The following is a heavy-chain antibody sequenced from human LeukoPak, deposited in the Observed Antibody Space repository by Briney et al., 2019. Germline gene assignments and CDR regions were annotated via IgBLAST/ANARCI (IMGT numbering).Heavy chain of an antibody. CDR3: AKDIAARRYYYYMDV. D-gene: IGHD6-6*01. CDR2: ISWNSGSI. J-gene: IGHJ6*03. CDR1: GFSFSTNP. Sequence: GGSLRLSCAASGFSFSTNPMSWVRQAPGKGLEWVSGISWNSGSIGYADSVKGRFTISRDNAKNSLYLQMNSLRAEDTALYYCAKDIAARRYYYYMDVWGKGTTVTVSS. V-gene: IGHV3-9*01.